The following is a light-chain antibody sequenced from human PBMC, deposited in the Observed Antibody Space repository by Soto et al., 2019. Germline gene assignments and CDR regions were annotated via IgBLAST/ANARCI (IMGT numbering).Light chain of an antibody. J-gene: IGKJ5*01. V-gene: IGKV3-20*01. CDR2: GAS. CDR1: QSISSDY. Sequence: EVVLTQSPDTLSLSPGERAALSCRASQSISSDYLVWYQQKPGQAPRLLIYGASSRATGIPDRFSGSGSGTEFTLTISSLQSEDSAAYYCQQYYTWPITFGQGTRLEIK. CDR3: QQYYTWPIT.